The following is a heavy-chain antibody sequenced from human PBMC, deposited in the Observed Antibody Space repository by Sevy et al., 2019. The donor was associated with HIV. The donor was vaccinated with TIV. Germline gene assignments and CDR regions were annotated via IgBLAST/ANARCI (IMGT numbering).Heavy chain of an antibody. CDR3: ASPTGPGELLGGAFDI. V-gene: IGHV3-30-3*01. D-gene: IGHD1-26*01. Sequence: GGSLRLSCAASGFTFSSYAMHWVRQAPGKGLEWVAVISYDGSNKYYADSVKGRFTISRDNSKNTLYLQMNSLRAEDTAVYYCASPTGPGELLGGAFDIWGQGTMVTVSS. CDR1: GFTFSSYA. CDR2: ISYDGSNK. J-gene: IGHJ3*02.